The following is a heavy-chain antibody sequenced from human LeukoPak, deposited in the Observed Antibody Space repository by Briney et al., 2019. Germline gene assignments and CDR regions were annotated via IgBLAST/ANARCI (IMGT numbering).Heavy chain of an antibody. CDR1: GGSMSSSY. CDR2: IYNSGTIYYSGST. CDR3: AREGPIHCSSTSCNDY. D-gene: IGHD2-2*01. V-gene: IGHV4-59*12. J-gene: IGHJ4*02. Sequence: SETLSLTCTVSGGSMSSSYWSWIRQPPGKGLEWIGYIYNSGTIYYSGSTNYNPSLLSRVTISVDTSKNQFSLKLSSVTAADTAVYYCAREGPIHCSSTSCNDYWGQGTLVTVSS.